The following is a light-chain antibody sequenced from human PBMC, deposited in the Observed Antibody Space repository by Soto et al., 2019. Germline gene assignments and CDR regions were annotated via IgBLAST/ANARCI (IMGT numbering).Light chain of an antibody. Sequence: QSVLTQPASVSGSPGQSITISCTGTRSDVGGYNYVSWYQQHPGKAPKLMIYEVSNRPSGVSNRFSGSKSGNTASLTISGLHAEDEADYYFSSYTSSSTLYVFGTGTKVTVL. CDR1: RSDVGGYNY. V-gene: IGLV2-14*01. J-gene: IGLJ1*01. CDR2: EVS. CDR3: SSYTSSSTLYV.